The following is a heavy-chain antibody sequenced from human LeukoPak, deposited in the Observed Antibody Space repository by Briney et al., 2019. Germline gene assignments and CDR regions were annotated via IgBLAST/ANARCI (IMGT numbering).Heavy chain of an antibody. CDR3: ARHTYGGSRRYFDY. Sequence: SETLSLTCTVSGGSISSYYWNWIRQPAGKGLEWIGRIYTSGSTNYIPSLKSRVTMSVDTSKNQFSLKLSSVTAADTAVYYCARHTYGGSRRYFDYWGQGTLVTVSS. J-gene: IGHJ4*02. CDR2: IYTSGST. D-gene: IGHD4-23*01. CDR1: GGSISSYY. V-gene: IGHV4-4*07.